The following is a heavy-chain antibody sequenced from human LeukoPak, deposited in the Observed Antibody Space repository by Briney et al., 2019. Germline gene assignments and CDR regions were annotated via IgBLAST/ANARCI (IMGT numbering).Heavy chain of an antibody. CDR1: GCTFTRVR. CDR2: ISTYNGNT. V-gene: IGHV1-18*04. D-gene: IGHD6-6*01. CDR3: ARDPRSSSSDFDY. J-gene: IGHJ4*02. Sequence: SETDTSTASGCTFTRVRVWWLGEAAGQENEWMGWISTYNGNTNYAQKLQGRVTMTTDTSTRTAYMDLRSLRSDDTAVYYCARDPRSSSSDFDYWGQGTLVTVSS.